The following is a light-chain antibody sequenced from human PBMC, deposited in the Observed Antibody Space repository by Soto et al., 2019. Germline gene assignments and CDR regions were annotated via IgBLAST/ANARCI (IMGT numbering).Light chain of an antibody. CDR3: HQYITSPLMYT. J-gene: IGKJ2*01. Sequence: EMVLTQSPGTLSLSPGERATLSCRASQSVISTYLAWYQQKPGQAPRLLISGASSRATGIPDRFSGSGSGTDCTLTISRLEPEDFAVYYCHQYITSPLMYTFGQGTKLEIK. CDR2: GAS. V-gene: IGKV3-20*01. CDR1: QSVISTY.